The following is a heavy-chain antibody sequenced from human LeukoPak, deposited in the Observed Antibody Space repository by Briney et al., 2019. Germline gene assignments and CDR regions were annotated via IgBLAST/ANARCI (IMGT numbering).Heavy chain of an antibody. CDR2: ISDSGTKK. V-gene: IGHV3-30-3*01. D-gene: IGHD6-13*01. CDR1: GFTFSTYA. CDR3: ARDQVGGAVDY. J-gene: IGHJ4*02. Sequence: GRSLRLSCAASGFTFSTYAMHWVRQAPGKGLEWVAVISDSGTKKYYADSVKGRFTLSRDNSKNMLYLQMNSLRVEDTAVYYCARDQVGGAVDYWGQGTLVTVS.